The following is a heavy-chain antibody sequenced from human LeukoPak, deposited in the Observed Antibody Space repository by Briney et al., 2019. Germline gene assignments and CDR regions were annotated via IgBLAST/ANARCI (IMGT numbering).Heavy chain of an antibody. V-gene: IGHV3-30*18. CDR1: GFSFSSYG. CDR3: AKDLYTATITLSFDY. J-gene: IGHJ4*02. Sequence: GGSLRLSCVASGFSFSSYGMHWVRQAPGKGLEWVAVISYDGSNKYYADSVKGRFTISRDNSKNTLYLQMNSLRAEDTAVYYCAKDLYTATITLSFDYWGQGTLVTVSS. CDR2: ISYDGSNK. D-gene: IGHD5-18*01.